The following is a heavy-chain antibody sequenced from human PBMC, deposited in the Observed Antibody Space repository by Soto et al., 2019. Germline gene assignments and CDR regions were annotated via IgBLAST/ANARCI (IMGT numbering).Heavy chain of an antibody. D-gene: IGHD1-1*01. CDR1: GGSISSYY. Sequence: SETLSLTCTFSGGSISSYYWSWIRHPAGKGLEWIGRIYTSGSTNYNPSPKSRVTMSVDTSKNQFSLKLSSVTAADTAVYYCARDLQQPERLADYYYYGMDVWGQGTTVTVSS. CDR2: IYTSGST. CDR3: ARDLQQPERLADYYYYGMDV. V-gene: IGHV4-4*07. J-gene: IGHJ6*02.